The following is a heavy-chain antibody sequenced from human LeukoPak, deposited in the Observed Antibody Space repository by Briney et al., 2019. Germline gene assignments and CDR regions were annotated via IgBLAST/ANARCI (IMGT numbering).Heavy chain of an antibody. V-gene: IGHV3-11*04. Sequence: GGSLRLSCAASGFTFSDYYMTWIRQAPGKGLECVSYISSSGSIIYYADSVKGRCIISSDNAKNSLYLQMNSLRAEDTAVYFCARVGYDSSGRFDYWGQGTLVPVCS. D-gene: IGHD3-22*01. CDR3: ARVGYDSSGRFDY. CDR1: GFTFSDYY. CDR2: ISSSGSII. J-gene: IGHJ4*02.